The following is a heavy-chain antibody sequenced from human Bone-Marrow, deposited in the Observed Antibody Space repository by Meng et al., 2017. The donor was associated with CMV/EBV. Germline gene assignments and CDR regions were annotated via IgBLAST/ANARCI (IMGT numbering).Heavy chain of an antibody. D-gene: IGHD6-6*01. V-gene: IGHV3-30*14. CDR2: ISYDGSNK. CDR1: GFTFSSYA. CDR3: ARDLVREGWYFDL. Sequence: GGSLRLSCAASGFTFSSYAMHWVRQAPGKGLEWVAVISYDGSNKYYADSVKGRFTISRDNSKNTLYLQMNSLRAEDTAVYYCARDLVREGWYFDLWGRGTLVTVSS. J-gene: IGHJ2*01.